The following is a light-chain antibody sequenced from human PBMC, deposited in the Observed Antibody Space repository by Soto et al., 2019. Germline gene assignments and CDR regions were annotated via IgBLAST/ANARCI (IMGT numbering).Light chain of an antibody. Sequence: DIQMTHSPSSLSASVCDGVTMTCRASQTISRYLNWYQQKPGKAPKLLIYAASSLQSGVPSRFSGSGSGTRGTLTISSLQPEDFATYYCQQVKSYPRTFGGGTKVDIK. CDR2: AAS. CDR3: QQVKSYPRT. CDR1: QTISRY. V-gene: IGKV1-39*01. J-gene: IGKJ4*01.